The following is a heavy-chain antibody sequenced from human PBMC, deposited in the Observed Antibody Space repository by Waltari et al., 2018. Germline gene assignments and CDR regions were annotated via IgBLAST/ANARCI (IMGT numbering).Heavy chain of an antibody. CDR3: ARGPDTAMVTDAFDI. D-gene: IGHD5-18*01. CDR1: GGSFSGYY. Sequence: QVQLQQWGAGLLKPSETLSRTCAVYGGSFSGYYWSWIRQPPGKGLGWMGEINQSGSTNFNPSLMSRVTISVDTSKNQFSLRLSSGTAADTAVYYCARGPDTAMVTDAFDIWGQGTMVTVSS. V-gene: IGHV4-34*01. J-gene: IGHJ3*02. CDR2: INQSGST.